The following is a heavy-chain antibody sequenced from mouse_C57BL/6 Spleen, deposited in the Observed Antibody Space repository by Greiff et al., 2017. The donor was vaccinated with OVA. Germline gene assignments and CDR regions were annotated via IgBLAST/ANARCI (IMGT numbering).Heavy chain of an antibody. Sequence: EVQLQQSGPVLVKPGASVKMSCKASGYTFTDYYMNWVKQSHGKSLEWIGVINPYNGGTSYNQKFKGKATLTVDKSSSTAYMELNSLTSEDTAVYNCARSDGLGEGYYFDYWGQGTTLTVSS. D-gene: IGHD4-1*01. CDR2: INPYNGGT. CDR1: GYTFTDYY. J-gene: IGHJ2*01. CDR3: ARSDGLGEGYYFDY. V-gene: IGHV1-19*01.